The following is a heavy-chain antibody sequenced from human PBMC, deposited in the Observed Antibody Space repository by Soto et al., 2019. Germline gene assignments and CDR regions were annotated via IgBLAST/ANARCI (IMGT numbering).Heavy chain of an antibody. V-gene: IGHV5-51*01. CDR2: IYPSDSDI. J-gene: IGHJ5*02. CDR3: ARDYYGSA. D-gene: IGHD3-10*01. Sequence: PGESLKISCKASGYSFTSYWIGWVRQMPGKGLEWMEIIYPSDSDIRYSPSFQGQVTISADKSISTALLQWSSLKASDTAMYYCARDYYGSAWGQGTLVTVSS. CDR1: GYSFTSYW.